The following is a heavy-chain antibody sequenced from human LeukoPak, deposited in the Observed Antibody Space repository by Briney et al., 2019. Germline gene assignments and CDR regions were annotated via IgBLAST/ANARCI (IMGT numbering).Heavy chain of an antibody. CDR3: ARDGFSSSWYGRALDY. D-gene: IGHD6-13*01. V-gene: IGHV3-33*08. CDR2: IWYDESNE. CDR1: GFSFSDHY. Sequence: PGGSLRLSCSGSGFSFSDHYMHWVRQAPGKGLEWVAVIWYDESNEYYADSVKGRFTISRDNSRNTLYLQMNSLRAEDTAVYYCARDGFSSSWYGRALDYWGQGTLVTVSS. J-gene: IGHJ4*02.